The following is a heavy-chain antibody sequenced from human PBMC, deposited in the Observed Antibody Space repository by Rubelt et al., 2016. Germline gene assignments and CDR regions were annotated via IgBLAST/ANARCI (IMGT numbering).Heavy chain of an antibody. CDR1: GGSFSSYY. Sequence: QLQLQESGPGLLKPSETLSLTCGFHGGSFSSYYWIWIRQPPGKGLEWIGSIYYSGSTYYNPSLKSRVTISIDTSKNQFSLRLGSVTAADTAIYFCARHTSESSSAAFDNWGQGILVTVSS. J-gene: IGHJ4*02. V-gene: IGHV4-59*05. D-gene: IGHD2/OR15-2a*01. CDR2: IYYSGST. CDR3: ARHTSESSSAAFDN.